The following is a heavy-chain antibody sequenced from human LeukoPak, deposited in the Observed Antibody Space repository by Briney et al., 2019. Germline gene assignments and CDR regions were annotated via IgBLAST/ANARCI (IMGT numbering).Heavy chain of an antibody. CDR1: GFTFSSYG. D-gene: IGHD7-27*01. V-gene: IGHV3-23*01. CDR3: ARDYTGGRNDY. Sequence: PGGTLRLSCAASGFTFSSYGMSWVRQAPGKGLEWVSAISGSGGSTYYADSVKGRFTISRDNSKNTLYLQMNSLRAEDTAVYYCARDYTGGRNDYWGQGTLVIVSS. J-gene: IGHJ4*02. CDR2: ISGSGGST.